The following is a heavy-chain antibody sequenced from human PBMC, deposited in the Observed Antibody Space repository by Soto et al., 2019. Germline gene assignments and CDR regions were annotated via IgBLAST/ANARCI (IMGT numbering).Heavy chain of an antibody. J-gene: IGHJ3*02. Sequence: QVQLQESGPGLVKPSQTLSLTCAVSGGSISGNGYYWNWIRQHPGKGLEWIGYISYSGRTFYSPSLKSRVTTSLDMSKNQFSLKLSSVTAADTAIYYCARGSIFGVVLNAFDIWGQGTMVAVSS. CDR3: ARGSIFGVVLNAFDI. CDR1: GGSISGNGYY. D-gene: IGHD3-3*01. CDR2: ISYSGRT. V-gene: IGHV4-31*11.